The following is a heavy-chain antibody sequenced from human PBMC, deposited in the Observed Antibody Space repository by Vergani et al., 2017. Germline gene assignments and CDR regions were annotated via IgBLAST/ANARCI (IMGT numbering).Heavy chain of an antibody. CDR2: IYYSGST. CDR1: GGSISSYY. V-gene: IGHV4-59*01. CDR3: ARAVRGLGIGY. J-gene: IGHJ4*02. D-gene: IGHD7-27*01. Sequence: QVQLQESGPGLVKPSETLSLTCTVSGGSISSYYWSWIRPPPGKGLEWIGYIYYSGSTNYNPSLKSRVTISVDTSKNQFSLKLSSVTAADTAVYYCARAVRGLGIGYWGQGTLVTVSS.